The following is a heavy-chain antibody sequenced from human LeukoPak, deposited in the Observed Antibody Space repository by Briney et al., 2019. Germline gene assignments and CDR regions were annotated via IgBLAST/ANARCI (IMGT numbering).Heavy chain of an antibody. CDR3: ARDRLGYCSSTSCQIHYYYYYGMDV. V-gene: IGHV1-69*04. CDR2: IIPILGIA. CDR1: GGTFSSYA. D-gene: IGHD2-2*01. J-gene: IGHJ6*02. Sequence: SVKVSCKASGGTFSSYAISWVRQAPGQGLEWMGRIIPILGIANYAQKFQGRVTITADKSTSTAYMELNSLRSEDTAVYYCARDRLGYCSSTSCQIHYYYYYGMDVWGQGTTVTVSS.